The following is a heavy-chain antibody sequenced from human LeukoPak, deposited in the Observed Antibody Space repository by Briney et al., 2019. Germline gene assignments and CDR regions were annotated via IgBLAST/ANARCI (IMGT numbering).Heavy chain of an antibody. V-gene: IGHV4-31*03. D-gene: IGHD3-22*01. CDR2: IYYSGST. J-gene: IGHJ4*02. CDR3: ARDLARNYYDSSGYLGETDY. CDR1: GGSISSGGYY. Sequence: SETLSLTCTVSGGSISSGGYYWSWIRQHPGKGLEWIGYIYYSGSTYYNPSLKSRVTISVDTSKNQFSLKLSSVTAADTAVYYCARDLARNYYDSSGYLGETDYWGQGTLVTVSS.